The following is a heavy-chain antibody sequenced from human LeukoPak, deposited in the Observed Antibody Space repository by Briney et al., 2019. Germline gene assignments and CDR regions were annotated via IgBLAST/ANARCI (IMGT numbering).Heavy chain of an antibody. V-gene: IGHV5-51*01. CDR2: IYPGDSDT. D-gene: IGHD3-22*01. Sequence: GESLKISCKCSGYSFTSYWIGWVRQMPGKGLEWMGIIYPGDSDTRYSPSFQGQVTISADKSISTAYLQWSSLKASDTARYYRAGTYYYDSSGYHSPYYYYGMDVWGQGTTVTVSS. J-gene: IGHJ6*02. CDR1: GYSFTSYW. CDR3: AGTYYYDSSGYHSPYYYYGMDV.